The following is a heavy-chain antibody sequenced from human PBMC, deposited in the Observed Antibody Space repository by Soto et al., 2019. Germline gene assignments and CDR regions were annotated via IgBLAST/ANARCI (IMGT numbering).Heavy chain of an antibody. CDR3: ARHEDFWSGYIGFDY. Sequence: QLQLQESGPGLVKPSETLSLTCTVSGGSISSSSYYWGWIRQPPGKGLEWIGSIYYSGSTYYNPSLTSRVTISVDTSKNQFSLKLSSVTAADTAVYYCARHEDFWSGYIGFDYWGQGTLVTVSS. CDR1: GGSISSSSYY. J-gene: IGHJ4*02. CDR2: IYYSGST. D-gene: IGHD3-3*01. V-gene: IGHV4-39*01.